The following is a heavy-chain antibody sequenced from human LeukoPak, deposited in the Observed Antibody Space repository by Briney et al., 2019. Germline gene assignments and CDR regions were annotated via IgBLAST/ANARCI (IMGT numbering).Heavy chain of an antibody. Sequence: PSETLSLTCAVYGGSFSGYYWSWIRQPPGKGLEWIGEINHSGSTNYNPSLKSRVTISVDTSKNQFSLKLSSVTAADTAVYYCASQAGGDYAYYYYMDVWGKGTTVTISS. CDR3: ASQAGGDYAYYYYMDV. J-gene: IGHJ6*03. D-gene: IGHD4-17*01. CDR2: INHSGST. V-gene: IGHV4-34*01. CDR1: GGSFSGYY.